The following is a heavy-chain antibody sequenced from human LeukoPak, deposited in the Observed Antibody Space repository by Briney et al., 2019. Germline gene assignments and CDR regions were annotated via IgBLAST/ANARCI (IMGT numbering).Heavy chain of an antibody. J-gene: IGHJ4*02. CDR3: ARAAITMIRGVVTGGLDY. D-gene: IGHD3-10*01. CDR1: GFSYSTYG. CDR2: IWADGSQK. V-gene: IGHV3-33*01. Sequence: GRSLRLSCAASGFSYSTYGMHWVRQAPGKGPEWVAAIWADGSQKYYADSVTGRVTISRDNPKNTLYLQVNSLRAEDTAVYYCARAAITMIRGVVTGGLDYWGQGTLATVSS.